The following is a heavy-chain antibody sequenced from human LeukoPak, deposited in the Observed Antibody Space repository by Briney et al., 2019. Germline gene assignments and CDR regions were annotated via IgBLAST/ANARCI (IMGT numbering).Heavy chain of an antibody. CDR3: ATGSRTYSPDY. CDR1: GYTFTGSY. CDR2: ITPNSGGT. J-gene: IGHJ4*02. Sequence: ASVKVSCKASGYTFTGSYLHWVRQAPGQGLEWMGWITPNSGGTNYAQKFQGRVTMTRDTSISTAYMELSRLRSDDTAIYYCATGSRTYSPDYWGQGTLVTVSS. D-gene: IGHD3-10*01. V-gene: IGHV1-2*02.